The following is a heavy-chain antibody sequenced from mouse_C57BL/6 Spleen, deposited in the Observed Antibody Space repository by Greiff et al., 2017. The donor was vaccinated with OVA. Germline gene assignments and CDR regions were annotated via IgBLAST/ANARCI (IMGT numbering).Heavy chain of an antibody. J-gene: IGHJ4*01. Sequence: VQVVESGAELARPGASVKLSCKASGYTFTSYGISWVKQRTGQGLEWIGEIYPRSGNTYYNEKFKGKATLTADKSSSTAYMELRSLTSEDSAVYFCARQLRFLYAMDYWGQGTSVTVSS. CDR1: GYTFTSYG. D-gene: IGHD3-2*02. V-gene: IGHV1-81*01. CDR2: IYPRSGNT. CDR3: ARQLRFLYAMDY.